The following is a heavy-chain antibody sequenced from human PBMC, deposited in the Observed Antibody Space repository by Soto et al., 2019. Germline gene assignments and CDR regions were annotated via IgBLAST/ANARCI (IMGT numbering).Heavy chain of an antibody. CDR3: ADRPRGCSYYFDY. Sequence: SGPTLVNPTQTLTLTCTFSGFSLRTSGVGVGWIRQPPGNALEWLALIYWDDDEDYSPFLKSRLTITKDTSKNQVVLTMTNMDTVDAVTYFCADRPRGCSYYFDYWSQGPFVPVSP. V-gene: IGHV2-5*02. D-gene: IGHD3-10*01. J-gene: IGHJ4*02. CDR1: GFSLRTSGVG. CDR2: IYWDDDE.